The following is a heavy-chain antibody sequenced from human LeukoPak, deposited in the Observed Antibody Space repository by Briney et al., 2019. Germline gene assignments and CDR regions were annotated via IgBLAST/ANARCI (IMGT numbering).Heavy chain of an antibody. V-gene: IGHV3-30*04. J-gene: IGHJ4*02. CDR3: AREFSGILDY. CDR2: ISYDGSNN. Sequence: PGGSLRLSCAASGFTFSSYAMHWVRPAPGKGLEWVAVISYDGSNNCYADSVKGRFTISRDNSKNTLYLQMNSLGAEDTAVYYCAREFSGILDYWGQGTLVTVSS. CDR1: GFTFSSYA.